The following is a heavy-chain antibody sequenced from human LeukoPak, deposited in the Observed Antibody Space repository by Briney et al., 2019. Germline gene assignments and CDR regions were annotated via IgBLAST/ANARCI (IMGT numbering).Heavy chain of an antibody. CDR3: ARDDGGRSGGNFYDALDV. Sequence: GGSLRLSCAASGFTFSSFWMMWVRQAPGKGLEWVGNIRRDGNEKHYADSVEGRFTISRDNAKNTLYLQINSLRAEDTATYYCARDDGGRSGGNFYDALDVWGQGTRVTVSS. V-gene: IGHV3-7*01. J-gene: IGHJ3*01. D-gene: IGHD1-26*01. CDR1: GFTFSSFW. CDR2: IRRDGNEK.